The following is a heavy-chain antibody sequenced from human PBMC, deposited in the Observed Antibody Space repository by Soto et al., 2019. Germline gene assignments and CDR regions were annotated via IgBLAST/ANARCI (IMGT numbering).Heavy chain of an antibody. D-gene: IGHD3-9*01. Sequence: ASVKVSCKASGYTFTSYGISWVRQAPGQGLEWMGWISAYNGNTNYAQKLQGRVTMTTDTSTSTAYMELRSLRSEDTAVYYCATSQPYYDILTGYQTKGWFDPWGQGTLVTVSS. CDR1: GYTFTSYG. V-gene: IGHV1-18*01. J-gene: IGHJ5*02. CDR3: ATSQPYYDILTGYQTKGWFDP. CDR2: ISAYNGNT.